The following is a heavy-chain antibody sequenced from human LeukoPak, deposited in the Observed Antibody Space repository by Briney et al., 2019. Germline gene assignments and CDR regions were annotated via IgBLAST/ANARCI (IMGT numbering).Heavy chain of an antibody. CDR2: SYTSGSP. CDR3: ASGVGY. CDR1: GGSISSYC. V-gene: IGHV4-4*07. J-gene: IGHJ4*02. Sequence: QSSETLSLTCTVSGGSISSYCWSWIRQPAGKGLEWIGRSYTSGSPNYNPSLKGRVTISRDNAKNSLYLQMNSLRAEDTAVYYCASGVGYWGQGTLVTVSS.